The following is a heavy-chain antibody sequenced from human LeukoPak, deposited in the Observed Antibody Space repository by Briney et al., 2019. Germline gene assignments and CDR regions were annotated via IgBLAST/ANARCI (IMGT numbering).Heavy chain of an antibody. CDR3: ARGTMMVGP. D-gene: IGHD3-22*01. J-gene: IGHJ5*02. CDR1: GGSISSYY. Sequence: SETLSLTCTVSGGSISSYYWSWIRQPPGKGLEWIGYIYYSGSTTYIPSLKSRVTISVDTSKNQFSLKLSSVAAADTAVYYCARGTMMVGPWGQGTLVTVPS. V-gene: IGHV4-59*01. CDR2: IYYSGST.